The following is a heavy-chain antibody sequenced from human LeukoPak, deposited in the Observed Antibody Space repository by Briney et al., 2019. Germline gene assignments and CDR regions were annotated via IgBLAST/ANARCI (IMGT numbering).Heavy chain of an antibody. CDR1: GYTFTSYD. CDR2: MNPNSGNT. Sequence: GASVKVSCKASGYTFTSYDINWVRQATGQGLEWMGWMNPNSGNTDYAQKFQGRVTMTRNTSISTAYMELSSLRSEDTAVYYCARERKIGYCSSTSCYRRDYYYYYGMDVWGQGTTVTVSS. CDR3: ARERKIGYCSSTSCYRRDYYYYYGMDV. V-gene: IGHV1-8*01. D-gene: IGHD2-2*01. J-gene: IGHJ6*02.